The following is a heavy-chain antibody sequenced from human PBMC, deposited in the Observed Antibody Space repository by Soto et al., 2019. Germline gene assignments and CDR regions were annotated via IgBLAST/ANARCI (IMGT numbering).Heavy chain of an antibody. CDR3: AKDRSRSYGSGYPLGYFDY. Sequence: GGSLRLSCAASGFTFSSCAMSWVRQAPGKGLEWVSGISGSGGGTYYADSVKGRFTISRDNSKNTLYLQMNSLRAEDTAVYYCAKDRSRSYGSGYPLGYFDYWGQGALVTVSS. CDR1: GFTFSSCA. CDR2: ISGSGGGT. J-gene: IGHJ4*02. V-gene: IGHV3-23*01. D-gene: IGHD3-22*01.